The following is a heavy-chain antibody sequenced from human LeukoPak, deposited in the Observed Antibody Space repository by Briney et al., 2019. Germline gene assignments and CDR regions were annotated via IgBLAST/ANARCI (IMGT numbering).Heavy chain of an antibody. CDR3: AKDMGNCLGGSCYSDDAFDI. CDR2: ISWNSGSI. D-gene: IGHD2-15*01. Sequence: GGSLRLSCAASGFTFDDYAMHWVRQAPGKGLEWVSGISWNSGSIGYADSVKGRFTISRDNAKNFLYLQMNSLRAEDTALYYCAKDMGNCLGGSCYSDDAFDIWGQGTMVTVSS. J-gene: IGHJ3*02. V-gene: IGHV3-9*01. CDR1: GFTFDDYA.